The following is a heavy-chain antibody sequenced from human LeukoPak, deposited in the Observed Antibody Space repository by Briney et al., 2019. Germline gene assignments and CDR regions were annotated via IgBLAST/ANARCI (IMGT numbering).Heavy chain of an antibody. CDR1: RFTFSSNS. CDR2: ISSSSSYI. D-gene: IGHD3-10*01. J-gene: IGHJ4*02. CDR3: ARDRDGYYYGSGSYYVH. V-gene: IGHV3-21*01. Sequence: GGSLRLSCAASRFTFSSNSMNWVRQAPGKGLEWVSSISSSSSYIYYADSVKGRFTISRDNAKNSLYLQMNSLRAEDTAVYYCARDRDGYYYGSGSYYVHWGQGTLVTVSS.